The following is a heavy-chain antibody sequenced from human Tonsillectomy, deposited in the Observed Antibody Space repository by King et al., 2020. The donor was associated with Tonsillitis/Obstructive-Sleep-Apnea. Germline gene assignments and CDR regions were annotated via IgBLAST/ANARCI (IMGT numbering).Heavy chain of an antibody. CDR1: AGSISSSSYY. CDR3: ARSITIFGVVLEFDY. Sequence: QLQESGPGLVKPSETLSLTCTVSAGSISSSSYYWGWIRQPPGKGLEWIGSFYYSGSTYYNPSLKSRVTISVDTSKNQFSLKLSSVTAADTAVYYCARSITIFGVVLEFDYWGPGTLVTVSS. CDR2: FYYSGST. J-gene: IGHJ4*02. D-gene: IGHD3-3*01. V-gene: IGHV4-39*01.